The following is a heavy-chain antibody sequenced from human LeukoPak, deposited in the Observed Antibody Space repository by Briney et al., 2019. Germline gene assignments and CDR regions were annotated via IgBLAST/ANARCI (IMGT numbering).Heavy chain of an antibody. CDR1: GGSISSYY. CDR2: IYYSGST. J-gene: IGHJ5*02. Sequence: PSETLSLTCTVSGGSISSYYWSWIRQPPGKGLEWIGYIYYSGSTNYNPSLKSRVTISVDTSKNQFSLKLSSVTAADTAVYYCARGGRSLAFDPWGQGTLVTVSS. V-gene: IGHV4-59*01. CDR3: ARGGRSLAFDP. D-gene: IGHD2-15*01.